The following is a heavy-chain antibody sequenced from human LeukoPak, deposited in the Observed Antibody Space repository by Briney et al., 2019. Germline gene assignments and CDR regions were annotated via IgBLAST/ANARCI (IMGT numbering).Heavy chain of an antibody. V-gene: IGHV3-74*01. CDR2: INSDGTYT. J-gene: IGHJ4*02. Sequence: KPGGSLRLSCAASGFAFSSSWMLWVRQAPGKGLVWVSRINSDGTYTNYADSVKGRFTISRDNAKNTLYLQMNSLRAEDTAVYYCARDLSHTFDYWGKGTLVTVSS. CDR1: GFAFSSSW. CDR3: ARDLSHTFDY.